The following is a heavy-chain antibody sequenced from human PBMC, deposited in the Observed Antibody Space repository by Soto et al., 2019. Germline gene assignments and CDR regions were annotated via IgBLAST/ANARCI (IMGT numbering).Heavy chain of an antibody. CDR1: GYSFITYG. V-gene: IGHV1-18*01. Sequence: QVQLVQSGAEVKKPGASVMVSCKGSGYSFITYGMSWVRQAPGQGLEWVGWISTYNGNTKYVESLKGRVTMPTDTTTSTAYMELRSLRSDDTAVYYCARGPTDYYDKSGDYCLDYWGQGTLVTVSP. J-gene: IGHJ4*02. CDR3: ARGPTDYYDKSGDYCLDY. CDR2: ISTYNGNT. D-gene: IGHD3-22*01.